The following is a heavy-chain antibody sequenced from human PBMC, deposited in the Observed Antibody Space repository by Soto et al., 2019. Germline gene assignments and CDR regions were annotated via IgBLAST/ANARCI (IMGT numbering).Heavy chain of an antibody. CDR2: INSDGSST. CDR3: GNFRIQLWLGDRPGGYGMDV. V-gene: IGHV3-74*01. J-gene: IGHJ6*02. CDR1: GFTFSSYW. D-gene: IGHD5-18*01. Sequence: GGSLRLSCAASGFTFSSYWMHWVRQAPGKGLVWVSRINSDGSSTSYADSVKGRFTISRDNAKNTLYLQMNSLRPEDTAVYYCGNFRIQLWLGDRPGGYGMDVGGQGTTVTVSS.